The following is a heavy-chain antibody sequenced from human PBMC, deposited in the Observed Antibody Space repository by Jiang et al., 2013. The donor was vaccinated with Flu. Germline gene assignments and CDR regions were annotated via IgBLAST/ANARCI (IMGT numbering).Heavy chain of an antibody. V-gene: IGHV3-23*04. D-gene: IGHD3-10*01. Sequence: QLVESGGGLVQPGGSLRLSCAASGFTFSSYAMSWVRQAPGKGLEWVSAISGSGGSTYYADSVKGRFTISRDNSKNTLYLQMNSLRAEDTAVYYCAKDVGVKVYYYYGMDVWGQGTTVTVSS. CDR2: ISGSGGST. J-gene: IGHJ6*02. CDR3: AKDVGVKVYYYYGMDV. CDR1: GFTFSSYA.